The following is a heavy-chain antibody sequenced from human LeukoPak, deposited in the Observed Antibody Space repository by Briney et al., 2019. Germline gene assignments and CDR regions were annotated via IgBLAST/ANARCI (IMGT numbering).Heavy chain of an antibody. CDR3: ARQYGSWYTFYFQH. J-gene: IGHJ1*01. CDR1: GGSISSSGYY. D-gene: IGHD6-13*01. CDR2: IYYSGST. Sequence: KPSETLSLTCTVSGGSISSSGYYWGWIRQPPGKGLEWIGSIYYSGSTYYNPSLKSRVTISVDTSKNQFSLKLSSVTAADTAVYYCARQYGSWYTFYFQHWGQGTLVTVSS. V-gene: IGHV4-39*01.